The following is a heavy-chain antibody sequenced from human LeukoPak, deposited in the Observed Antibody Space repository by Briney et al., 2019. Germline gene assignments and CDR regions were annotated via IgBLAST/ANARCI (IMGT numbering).Heavy chain of an antibody. D-gene: IGHD3-16*02. Sequence: SETLPLTCAVYGGSFSGYYWSWIRQPPGKGLEWIGEINHSGSTNYNPSLKSRVTISVDTSKNQFSLKLSSVTAADTAVYYCARWYYDYVWGSYQLPYYFDYWGQGTLVTVSS. CDR2: INHSGST. CDR1: GGSFSGYY. V-gene: IGHV4-34*01. J-gene: IGHJ4*02. CDR3: ARWYYDYVWGSYQLPYYFDY.